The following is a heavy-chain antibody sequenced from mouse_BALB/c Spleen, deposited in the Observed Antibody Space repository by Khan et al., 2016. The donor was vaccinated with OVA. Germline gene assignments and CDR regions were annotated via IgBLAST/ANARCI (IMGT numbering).Heavy chain of an antibody. J-gene: IGHJ1*01. CDR2: INPNNGGT. Sequence: MQLEESGPDLVKPGASVKISCKASGYSFTGYYIHWVKQSHGKSLEWIGRINPNNGGTSYNQKFKGKAILTVDKSSNTAYMELRSLTSEDSAVYSWGNFHGYFDVWGGGTTVTVSS. D-gene: IGHD1-1*01. CDR3: GNFHGYFDV. V-gene: IGHV1-26*01. CDR1: GYSFTGYY.